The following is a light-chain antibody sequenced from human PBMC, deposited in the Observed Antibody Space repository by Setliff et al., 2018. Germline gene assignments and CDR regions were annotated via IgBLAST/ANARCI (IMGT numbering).Light chain of an antibody. J-gene: IGLJ1*01. CDR1: SSDVGSYDF. CDR2: DVS. Sequence: QSVLTQPASVSGSPGQSITISCSGTSSDVGSYDFVSWYQQHPGKAPKLIIYDVSNRPSGVSNRFSGSKAGNTASLTISGLQVEDEADYYCCAYTSSTTDVFGTGTKGTVL. CDR3: CAYTSSTTDV. V-gene: IGLV2-14*03.